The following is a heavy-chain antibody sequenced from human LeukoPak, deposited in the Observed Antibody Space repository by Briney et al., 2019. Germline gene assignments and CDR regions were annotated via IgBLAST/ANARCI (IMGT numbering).Heavy chain of an antibody. CDR1: GYTLTELS. Sequence: ASVKVSCKVSGYTLTELSMHWVRQAPRKGLEWMGGFDPEDGETIYAQKFQGRVTMTEDTSTDTAYMELSNLRSEDTAVYYCATGQKDIVVVPAAIPGGYYYYYMDVWGKGTTVTVSS. D-gene: IGHD2-2*02. CDR3: ATGQKDIVVVPAAIPGGYYYYYMDV. V-gene: IGHV1-24*01. J-gene: IGHJ6*03. CDR2: FDPEDGET.